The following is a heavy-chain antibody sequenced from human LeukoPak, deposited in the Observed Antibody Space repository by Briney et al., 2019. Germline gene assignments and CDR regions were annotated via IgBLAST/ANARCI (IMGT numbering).Heavy chain of an antibody. CDR1: GYTFTSYG. D-gene: IGHD3-22*01. Sequence: ASVKVSCKASGYTFTSYGISWVRQAPGQGLEWMGWISAYNGNTNYAQKLQGRVTMTTDTSTSTAYMELRSLRSDDTAVYYCARAYYYDSSGYYSKGNYYYYYMDVWGKGTTVTVSS. CDR2: ISAYNGNT. CDR3: ARAYYYDSSGYYSKGNYYYYYMDV. J-gene: IGHJ6*03. V-gene: IGHV1-18*01.